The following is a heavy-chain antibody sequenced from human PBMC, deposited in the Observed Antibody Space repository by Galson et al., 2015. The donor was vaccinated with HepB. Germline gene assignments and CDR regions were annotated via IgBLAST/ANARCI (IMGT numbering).Heavy chain of an antibody. D-gene: IGHD5-12*01. CDR3: ARGWIGQYNWFDP. Sequence: YWIGWVRQMPGKGLEWIGYIYYSGSTYYNPSLKSRVTISVDTSKNQFSLKLSSVTAADTAVYYCARGWIGQYNWFDPWGQGTLVTVSS. CDR1: Y. J-gene: IGHJ5*02. V-gene: IGHV4-31*02. CDR2: IYYSGST.